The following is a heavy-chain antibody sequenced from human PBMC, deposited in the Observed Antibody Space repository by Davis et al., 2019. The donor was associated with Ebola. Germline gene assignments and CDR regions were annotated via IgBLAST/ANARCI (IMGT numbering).Heavy chain of an antibody. CDR2: IRSKANSYAT. CDR1: GFTFSDSA. CDR3: TNRKSEY. V-gene: IGHV3-73*01. J-gene: IGHJ4*02. Sequence: WGSLRLSCAASGFTFSDSAMHWVRHASGRGLEWVGRIRSKANSYATTYAASVKGRFTISRDDSKNTAYLQMNSLKTDDTAVYYCTNRKSEYWGQGTLVTVSS.